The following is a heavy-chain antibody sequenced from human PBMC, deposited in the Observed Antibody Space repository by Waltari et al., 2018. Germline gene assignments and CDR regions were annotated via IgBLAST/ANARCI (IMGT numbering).Heavy chain of an antibody. CDR3: ARDRGRGLYLDS. D-gene: IGHD2-15*01. J-gene: IGHJ4*02. CDR2: IHGSGRT. V-gene: IGHV4-4*02. CDR1: GDSVSSSYW. Sequence: QVQLQESGPGLVKPSGTLSLTCSVPGDSVSSSYWWSWVRQPPGEGLEWIGQIHGSGRTNYNPSLESRVSVSMDTSNNQLSLKVTSATAADTAIYYCARDRGRGLYLDSWGQGTLVTVSP.